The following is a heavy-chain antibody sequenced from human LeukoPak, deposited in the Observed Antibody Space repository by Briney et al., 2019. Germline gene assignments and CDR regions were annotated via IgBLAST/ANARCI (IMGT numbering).Heavy chain of an antibody. CDR3: ARETYDSLDY. Sequence: PSETLSLTCTVSGGSISSYYWSWIRQPPGKGLERIGYIYYSGSTIYNPSLKSRVTISVDTSKNQFSLKVRSVTAADTAVYYCARETYDSLDYWGQGTLVTVSS. J-gene: IGHJ4*02. CDR2: IYYSGST. V-gene: IGHV4-59*01. CDR1: GGSISSYY. D-gene: IGHD3-3*01.